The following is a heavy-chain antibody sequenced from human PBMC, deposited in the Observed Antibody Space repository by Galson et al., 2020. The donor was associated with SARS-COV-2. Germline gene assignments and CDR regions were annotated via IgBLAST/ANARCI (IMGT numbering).Heavy chain of an antibody. J-gene: IGHJ4*02. V-gene: IGHV6-1*01. CDR2: ALYRSKWFN. CDR3: ARGFRYSFDY. D-gene: IGHD5-18*01. Sequence: SQTLSLTCAISGDSVSSHRVAWPWFRQSPSRGLEWLGRALYRSKWFNDYAVSVKSRITINPDTSKNQFSLQLNSVTPEDTAVYYCARGFRYSFDYWGQGTLVTVAS. CDR1: GDSVSSHRVA.